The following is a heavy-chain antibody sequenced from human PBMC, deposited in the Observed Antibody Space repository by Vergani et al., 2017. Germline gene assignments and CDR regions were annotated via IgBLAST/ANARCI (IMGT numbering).Heavy chain of an antibody. CDR1: GFSFNSYW. D-gene: IGHD3/OR15-3a*01. V-gene: IGHV3-23*04. J-gene: IGHJ4*02. CDR3: ARDMSLWY. CDR2: ISGSGGNT. Sequence: DVHLAESGGGFFQPGGSLRLSCPASGFSFNSYWMHWVRQVPGKGLEWVSGISGSGGNTYYANSVKGRFTISRDNSKNTLYLQMNSLRADDTAVYYCARDMSLWYWGQGTLVTVSS.